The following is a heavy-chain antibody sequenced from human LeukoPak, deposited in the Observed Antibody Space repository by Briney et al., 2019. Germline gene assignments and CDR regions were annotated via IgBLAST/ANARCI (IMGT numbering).Heavy chain of an antibody. J-gene: IGHJ3*02. D-gene: IGHD3-22*01. CDR2: ISSSGSTI. Sequence: GGSLRLSCAASGFTFSDYYMSWIRQAPGKGLEWVSYISSSGSTIYYADSVKGRFTISRDNAKNSLYLQMNSLRAEDTAVYYCARDPRYYDSSGYTDDAFDIWGQGTMVTVSS. CDR3: ARDPRYYDSSGYTDDAFDI. CDR1: GFTFSDYY. V-gene: IGHV3-11*04.